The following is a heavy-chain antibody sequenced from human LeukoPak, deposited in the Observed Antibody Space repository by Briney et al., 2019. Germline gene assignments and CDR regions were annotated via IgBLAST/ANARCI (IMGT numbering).Heavy chain of an antibody. Sequence: SVKVSCKASGGTFSSYAISWVRQAPGQGLEWMGGIIPIFGTANYAQKFQGRVTIATDESTSTAYMELSSLRSEDTAVYYCAREIGRGYDSSGYYWGQGTLVTVSS. V-gene: IGHV1-69*05. CDR1: GGTFSSYA. CDR2: IIPIFGTA. CDR3: AREIGRGYDSSGYY. D-gene: IGHD3-22*01. J-gene: IGHJ4*02.